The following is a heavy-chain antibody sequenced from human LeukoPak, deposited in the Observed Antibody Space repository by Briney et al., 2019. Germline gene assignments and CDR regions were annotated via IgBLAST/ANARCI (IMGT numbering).Heavy chain of an antibody. Sequence: PSETLSLTCTVSGGSVSSGSYYWSWIRQPPGKGLEWIGYIYDSGSTNYNPSLKSRVTMSIDTSKNQFSLRLTSVTAADTAVYYCARKEGTIWGQGTLVTVSS. CDR2: IYDSGST. CDR3: ARKEGTI. V-gene: IGHV4-61*01. D-gene: IGHD2-2*01. J-gene: IGHJ4*02. CDR1: GGSVSSGSYY.